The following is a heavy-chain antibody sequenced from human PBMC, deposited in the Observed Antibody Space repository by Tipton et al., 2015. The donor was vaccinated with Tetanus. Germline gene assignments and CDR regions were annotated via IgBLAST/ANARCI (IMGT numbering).Heavy chain of an antibody. CDR2: IYTGGSA. Sequence: SLRLSCAASGVTVSGNYMSWVRQAPGKGLEWVSVIYTGGSADYTDSVKGRFTISRDNSNNSLSLQMNSLRIDDTAVYYCARDDGYNSGYGHWGQGTLVTVSS. CDR3: ARDDGYNSGYGH. J-gene: IGHJ4*02. D-gene: IGHD5-18*01. V-gene: IGHV3-53*01. CDR1: GVTVSGNY.